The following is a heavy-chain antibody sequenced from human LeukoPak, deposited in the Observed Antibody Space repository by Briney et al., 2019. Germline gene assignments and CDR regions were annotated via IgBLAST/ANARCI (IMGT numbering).Heavy chain of an antibody. CDR2: IYSGGST. CDR3: ASVISDILTGYSWYFDY. J-gene: IGHJ4*02. D-gene: IGHD3-9*01. CDR1: GFTVSSNY. Sequence: GGSLRLSCAASGFTVSSNYMSWVRQAPGKGLEWVSVIYSGGSTYYADSVKGRFTISRDNSKNTLYLQMNSLRAEDTAVYYCASVISDILTGYSWYFDYWGQGTLVTVSS. V-gene: IGHV3-53*01.